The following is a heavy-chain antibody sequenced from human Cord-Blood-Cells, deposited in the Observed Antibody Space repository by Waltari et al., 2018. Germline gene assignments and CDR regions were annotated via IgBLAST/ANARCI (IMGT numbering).Heavy chain of an antibody. V-gene: IGHV1-69*09. CDR3: AGSSIAGAAFDI. CDR1: GGTFSSYA. CDR2: IIPILGIA. D-gene: IGHD2-15*01. Sequence: QVQLVQSGAEVKKPGSSVKVSCKASGGTFSSYAISWVRQAPGQGLEWMGMIIPILGIANYAQKVQGRVTITADKSTSTAYMELSSLRSEDTAVYYCAGSSIAGAAFDIWGQGTMVTVSS. J-gene: IGHJ3*02.